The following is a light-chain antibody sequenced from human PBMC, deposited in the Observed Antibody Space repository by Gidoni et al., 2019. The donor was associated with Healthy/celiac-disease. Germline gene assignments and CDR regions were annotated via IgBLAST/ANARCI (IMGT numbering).Light chain of an antibody. Sequence: IVLTQSPGTLSLSPGERATLSCRASQSVSSSYLAWYQHKPGQAPRLLIYGASSRATCIPDRFSGRGSVTDFTLTISRLEPEDFAVYYCQQYGSSPLTFGGGTKVEIK. J-gene: IGKJ4*01. CDR2: GAS. CDR3: QQYGSSPLT. V-gene: IGKV3-20*01. CDR1: QSVSSSY.